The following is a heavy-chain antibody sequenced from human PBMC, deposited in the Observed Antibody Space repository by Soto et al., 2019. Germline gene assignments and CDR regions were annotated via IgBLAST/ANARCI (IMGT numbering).Heavy chain of an antibody. D-gene: IGHD3-10*01. CDR2: ISGSGGST. CDR1: GFTFSSYA. Sequence: GGSLRLSCAASGFTFSSYAMSWVRQAPGKGLEWVSAISGSGGSTYYADSVKGRFTISRDNSKNTLYLQMNSLRAEDTAVYYCAKWGTYYYGSGSSKTTGRDYGMDVWGQGTTVTVS. V-gene: IGHV3-23*01. J-gene: IGHJ6*02. CDR3: AKWGTYYYGSGSSKTTGRDYGMDV.